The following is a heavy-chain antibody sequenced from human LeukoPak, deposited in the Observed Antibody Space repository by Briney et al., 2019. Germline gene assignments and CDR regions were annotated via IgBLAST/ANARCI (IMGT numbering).Heavy chain of an antibody. CDR2: IAHDGSVK. CDR1: TVIFRKYW. V-gene: IGHV3-7*01. Sequence: PGGSLRLSCAASTVIFRKYWMGWARQAPGKGLEWVANIAHDGSVKWYVDSVKGRFIIARDNARDSLYLQMNGLRVEDTAIYYCAFFVREPQIWGQGTLVTVSS. J-gene: IGHJ1*01. D-gene: IGHD3-10*02. CDR3: AFFVREPQI.